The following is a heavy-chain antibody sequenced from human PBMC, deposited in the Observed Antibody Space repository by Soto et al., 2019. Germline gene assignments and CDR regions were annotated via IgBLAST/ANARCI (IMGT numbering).Heavy chain of an antibody. V-gene: IGHV1-3*01. Sequence: ASVKVSCKASGNSFSSYSLHWVRQAPGQSLEWMGWFDAGNRITKFSQKFQGRITITRDTSASTAYMEVSSLRSEDTAIYYCAGYASDSYLGNWG. D-gene: IGHD2-2*01. CDR1: GNSFSSYS. CDR3: AGYASDSYLGN. J-gene: IGHJ4*01. CDR2: FDAGNRIT.